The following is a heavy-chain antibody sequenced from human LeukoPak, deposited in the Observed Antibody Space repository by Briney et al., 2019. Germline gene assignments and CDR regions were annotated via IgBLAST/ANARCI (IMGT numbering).Heavy chain of an antibody. CDR2: ISSSSTYI. J-gene: IGHJ4*02. CDR3: ARAPYDILTGYSPYYFDY. CDR1: GFTFSSYA. Sequence: GGSLRLSCAASGFTFSSYAMSWVRQAPGKGLEWVSSISSSSTYIYYADSVKGRFTISRDNAKNSLYLQMNSLRAEDTAVYYCARAPYDILTGYSPYYFDYWGQGTLVTVSS. V-gene: IGHV3-21*06. D-gene: IGHD3-9*01.